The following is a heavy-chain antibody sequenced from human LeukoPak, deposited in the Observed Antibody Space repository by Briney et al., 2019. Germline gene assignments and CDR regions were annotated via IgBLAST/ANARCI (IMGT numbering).Heavy chain of an antibody. D-gene: IGHD5-18*01. Sequence: GGSLRLSCAASGFTFSSYGMHWVRQAPGKGLEWVAVIWYDGSNKYYADSVKGRFTIPRDNSKNTLYLQMNSLRAEDTAVYYCAKEGSYPFDYWGQGTLVTVSS. CDR3: AKEGSYPFDY. CDR1: GFTFSSYG. CDR2: IWYDGSNK. V-gene: IGHV3-33*06. J-gene: IGHJ4*02.